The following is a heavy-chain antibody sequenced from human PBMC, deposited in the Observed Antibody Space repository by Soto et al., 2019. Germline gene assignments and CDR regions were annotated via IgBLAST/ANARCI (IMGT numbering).Heavy chain of an antibody. CDR2: IYHSGST. V-gene: IGHV4-38-2*01. CDR3: ARGAHYYDSSGYYPLDY. CDR1: GYSISSGYY. J-gene: IGHJ4*02. D-gene: IGHD3-22*01. Sequence: PSETLSLTCAVSGYSISSGYYWGWIRQPPGKGLEWIGSIYHSGSTYYNPSLKSRVTISVDTSKNQFSLKLSSVTAADTAVYYCARGAHYYDSSGYYPLDYWGQGTLVTVSS.